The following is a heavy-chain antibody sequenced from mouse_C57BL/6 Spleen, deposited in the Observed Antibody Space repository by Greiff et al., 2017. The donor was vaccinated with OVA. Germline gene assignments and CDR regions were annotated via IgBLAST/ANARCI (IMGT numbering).Heavy chain of an antibody. J-gene: IGHJ1*03. D-gene: IGHD1-1*01. Sequence: EVKLMESGGGLVKPGGSLKLSCAASGFTFSDYGMHWVRQAPEKGLEWVAYISSGSSTIYYADTVKGRVTISRDNAKNTLFLQMTSLRSEDTAMYYCASSYGDWYFEVWGTGTTVTVAS. CDR1: GFTFSDYG. CDR2: ISSGSSTI. CDR3: ASSYGDWYFEV. V-gene: IGHV5-17*01.